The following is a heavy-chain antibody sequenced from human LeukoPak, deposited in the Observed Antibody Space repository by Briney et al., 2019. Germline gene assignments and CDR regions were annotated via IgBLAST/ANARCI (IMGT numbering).Heavy chain of an antibody. CDR2: IYYSGST. J-gene: IGHJ6*02. V-gene: IGHV4-59*01. CDR3: ARGFGTRDYYYGMDV. CDR1: GGSISSYY. D-gene: IGHD3-10*01. Sequence: SETLSLTCTVSGGSISSYYWSWIRQPPGKGLEWIGYIYYSGSTNYNPSLKSRVTISVDTSKNQFSLKLSSVTAADTAVYYCARGFGTRDYYYGMDVWGQGTTVTVSS.